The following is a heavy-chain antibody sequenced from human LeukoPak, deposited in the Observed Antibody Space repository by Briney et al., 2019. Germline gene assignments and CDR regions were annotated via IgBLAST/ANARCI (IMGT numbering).Heavy chain of an antibody. CDR1: GGAFSGYY. CDR2: INHSGST. J-gene: IGHJ5*02. V-gene: IGHV4-34*01. CDR3: ARGGYYGLGNDFRFDP. D-gene: IGHD3-10*01. Sequence: PSETPSLTCAVYGGAFSGYYWGWIRQPPGEGLGWIGEINHSGSTNYNPSPKSRVTISVDTSKNQFSLKLTSVTAADTAIYYCARGGYYGLGNDFRFDPWGQGTLVTVSS.